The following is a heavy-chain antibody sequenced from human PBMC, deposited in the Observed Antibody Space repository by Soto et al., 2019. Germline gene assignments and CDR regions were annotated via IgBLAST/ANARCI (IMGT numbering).Heavy chain of an antibody. Sequence: SVKVSCKASGFTFTSSAVQWVRQARGQRLEWIGWIVVGSGNTNYAQKFQERVTITRDMSTSTAYMELSSLRSEDTAVYYCAADRYNGYDLQGEYYYYGMDVWGQGTTVTVSS. CDR3: AADRYNGYDLQGEYYYYGMDV. CDR1: GFTFTSSA. V-gene: IGHV1-58*01. J-gene: IGHJ6*02. CDR2: IVVGSGNT. D-gene: IGHD5-12*01.